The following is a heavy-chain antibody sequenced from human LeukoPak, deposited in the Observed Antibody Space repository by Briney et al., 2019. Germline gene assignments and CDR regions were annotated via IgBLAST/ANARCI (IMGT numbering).Heavy chain of an antibody. V-gene: IGHV3-21*01. J-gene: IGHJ6*01. D-gene: IGHD6-13*01. Sequence: PGGSLRLSCAASGVTFSSYSMNWVRQAPGKGLEWVSSISSSSSYIYYADSVKGRFTISRDNAKNSLYLQMNSLRAEDTAVYYCARDSHIYGSSLDGDHYYYGMDVWGQGTTVTVSS. CDR1: GVTFSSYS. CDR3: ARDSHIYGSSLDGDHYYYGMDV. CDR2: ISSSSSYI.